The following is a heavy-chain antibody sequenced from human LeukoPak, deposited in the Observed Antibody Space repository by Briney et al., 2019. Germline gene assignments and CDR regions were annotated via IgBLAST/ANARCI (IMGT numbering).Heavy chain of an antibody. V-gene: IGHV3-21*01. D-gene: IGHD6-13*01. J-gene: IGHJ6*03. CDR3: ARMGESSSWHNYYYYYYMDV. CDR2: ISSSSSYI. CDR1: GFTFSSYS. Sequence: GGSLRLSCAASGFTFSSYSMNWVRRAPGKGLEWVSSISSSSSYIYYADSVKGRFTISRDNAKNSLYLQMNSLRAEDTAVYYCARMGESSSWHNYYYYYYMDVWGKGTTVTVSS.